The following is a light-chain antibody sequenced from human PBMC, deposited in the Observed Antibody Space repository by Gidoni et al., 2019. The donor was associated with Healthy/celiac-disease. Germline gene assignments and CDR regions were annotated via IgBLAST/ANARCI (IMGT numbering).Light chain of an antibody. CDR1: QGISSY. CDR2: AAS. J-gene: IGKJ1*01. CDR3: QQLNSYPWT. V-gene: IGKV1-9*01. Sequence: DIQLTQSPSFLSASVGDSVTITCRASQGISSYLAWYQQKPGKAPKLLIYAASTLQSGVPSRFSGSGSGTEFTLTISSLQPEDFATYYCQQLNSYPWTFGQGTKVKSN.